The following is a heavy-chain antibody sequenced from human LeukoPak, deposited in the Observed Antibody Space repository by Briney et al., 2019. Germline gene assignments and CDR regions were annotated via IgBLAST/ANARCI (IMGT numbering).Heavy chain of an antibody. CDR3: ANHGYCSSISCEDY. CDR1: GFTFSSYA. D-gene: IGHD2-2*01. Sequence: GGTLRLSCAASGFTFSSYAMDWVRHAPRKGLEWGPVISYDGSNKYYADSVKGRFTISRDNSKNTLYLQMNSLRAEDTAVYYCANHGYCSSISCEDYWGQGTLVTVSS. CDR2: ISYDGSNK. J-gene: IGHJ4*02. V-gene: IGHV3-30-3*01.